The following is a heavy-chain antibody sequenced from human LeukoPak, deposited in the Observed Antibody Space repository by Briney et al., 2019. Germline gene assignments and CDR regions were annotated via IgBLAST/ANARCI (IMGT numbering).Heavy chain of an antibody. J-gene: IGHJ4*02. D-gene: IGHD3-10*01. CDR1: GSTFSSYS. CDR2: ISSTSGYI. V-gene: IGHV3-21*01. CDR3: ARSMVRGAPDY. Sequence: PGGSLRLSCAASGSTFSSYSMNWVRQAPGKGLEWVSSISSTSGYIYYADSVKGRFTISRDNAKNSLYLQMNSPRAEDTAVYYCARSMVRGAPDYWGQGTLVTVSS.